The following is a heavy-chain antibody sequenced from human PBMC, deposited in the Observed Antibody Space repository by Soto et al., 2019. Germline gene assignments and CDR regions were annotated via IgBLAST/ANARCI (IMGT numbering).Heavy chain of an antibody. CDR1: GGFINGYY. V-gene: IGHV4-59*01. J-gene: IGHJ5*02. CDR3: ARDFVAGSTWFDP. Sequence: SETLSLTCTVSGGFINGYYWSWIRQSPGKGLEWIGYIYYRGTTRYNPSLKSRVTLSVDTSENQFSLKLRSVTAADTAVYYCARDFVAGSTWFDPWGQGILVTV. CDR2: IYYRGTT. D-gene: IGHD6-19*01.